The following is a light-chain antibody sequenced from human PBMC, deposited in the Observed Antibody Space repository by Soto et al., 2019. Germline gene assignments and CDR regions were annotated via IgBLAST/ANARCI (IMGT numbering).Light chain of an antibody. Sequence: DIVMTQSPLSLPATPGEPASISCRSSQSLLHSNGYNYLDWYLQRPGQSPQLLIYLGSNRASGVPDKFSGSGSGTDFTLKISRVGADDVGVYYCMQALQTPRTFGQGTKLEIK. V-gene: IGKV2-28*01. J-gene: IGKJ2*01. CDR2: LGS. CDR3: MQALQTPRT. CDR1: QSLLHSNGYNY.